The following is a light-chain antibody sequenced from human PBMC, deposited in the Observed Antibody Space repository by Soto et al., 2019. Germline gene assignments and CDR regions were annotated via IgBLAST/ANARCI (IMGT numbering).Light chain of an antibody. J-gene: IGKJ1*01. CDR2: GAS. CDR3: QQYNNWPRT. CDR1: QSVRDN. Sequence: EILLTQSPATLAVSPGEGATLSCRASQSVRDNLAWYQQKPGQAPRLFIYGASTRATGIPARFSGSGSGTEFTLTISSLQSEDFAVYYCQQYNNWPRTFGQGTKVDIK. V-gene: IGKV3-15*01.